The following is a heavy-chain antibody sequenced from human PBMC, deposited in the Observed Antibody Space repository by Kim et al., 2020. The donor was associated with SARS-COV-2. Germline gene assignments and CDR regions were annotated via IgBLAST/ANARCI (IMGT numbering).Heavy chain of an antibody. V-gene: IGHV3-74*01. CDR2: MKGDGTAQ. J-gene: IGHJ6*03. D-gene: IGHD3-3*01. CDR3: ARGEAYDYWSGYWDL. Sequence: GGSLRLSCAASGFKFRSHWMHWVRQRRGRELEWISRMKGDGTAQRYAELVGGRFAMDRDNARETVSLRMSSLSVEDTGVYYCARGEAYDYWSGYWDLWGRGTTVTVS. CDR1: GFKFRSHW.